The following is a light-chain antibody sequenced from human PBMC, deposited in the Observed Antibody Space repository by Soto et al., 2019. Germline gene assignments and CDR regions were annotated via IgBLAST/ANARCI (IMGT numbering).Light chain of an antibody. J-gene: IGKJ2*01. CDR2: GAS. Sequence: EIVLTQSPGTLSLSPGERATLSCRASQSVRSNYLAWYHRKPGQAPRLLIYGASTRATGIPDRFSGTGSGTDFPVTISRLEPEDFAVYYCQQYGGSPYTFGQGTKLDIK. CDR1: QSVRSNY. V-gene: IGKV3-20*01. CDR3: QQYGGSPYT.